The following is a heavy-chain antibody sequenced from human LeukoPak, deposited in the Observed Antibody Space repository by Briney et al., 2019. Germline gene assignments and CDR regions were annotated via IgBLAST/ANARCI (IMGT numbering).Heavy chain of an antibody. D-gene: IGHD3-16*01. CDR1: GDSISSSS. CDR2: IHTSGST. V-gene: IGHV4-4*07. Sequence: SGTLSLTCTVSGDSISSSSWGWIRQPAGKGLEWIGRIHTSGSTSYSPSLKSRVTMSMDTATYQFSLKRSSVTAAGTAMDFFARFGEGHGLEHGGQRTRVTVST. J-gene: IGHJ4*02. CDR3: ARFGEGHGLEH.